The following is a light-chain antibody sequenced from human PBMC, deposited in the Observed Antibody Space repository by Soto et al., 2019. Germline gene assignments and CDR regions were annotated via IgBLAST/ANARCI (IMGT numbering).Light chain of an antibody. J-gene: IGKJ4*01. CDR2: DAS. Sequence: EIVLTQSPGTLSLSPGERATLSCRASQSVGSIYLAWYQHKPGQAPRLLIYDASTRATGIPRRFSGSGSGTDFTLTISSLEPEDFAVYYCQQRSNRFGGGTKVDIK. V-gene: IGKV3D-20*02. CDR1: QSVGSIY. CDR3: QQRSNR.